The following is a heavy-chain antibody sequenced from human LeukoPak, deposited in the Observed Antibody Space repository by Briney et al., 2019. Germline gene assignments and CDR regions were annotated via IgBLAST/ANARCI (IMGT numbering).Heavy chain of an antibody. J-gene: IGHJ4*02. CDR2: IWYDESNK. Sequence: PGRSLRLSCAASGFTFSSYGMHWVRQAPGKGLEWVAVIWYDESNKYYADSVKGRFTISRDNSKNTLYLQMNSLRAEDTAVYYCARPIGYSSPADYWGQGTLVTVSS. D-gene: IGHD5-18*01. V-gene: IGHV3-33*01. CDR3: ARPIGYSSPADY. CDR1: GFTFSSYG.